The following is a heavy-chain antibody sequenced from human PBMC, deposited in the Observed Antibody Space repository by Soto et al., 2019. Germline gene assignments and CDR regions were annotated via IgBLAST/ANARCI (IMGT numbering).Heavy chain of an antibody. CDR2: MNPNSGNT. Sequence: KSYWKAVGYGCSSCYIKLLRQKTGQGLEWMGWMNPNSGNTGYAQKFQGRVTMTRNTSISTAYMELSSLRSEDTAVYYCVRRKPPIPPGPNKGAWLDPWGQGTPVPVSS. CDR3: VRRKPPIPPGPNKGAWLDP. D-gene: IGHD2-21*01. V-gene: IGHV1-8*01. CDR1: GYGCSSCY. J-gene: IGHJ5*02.